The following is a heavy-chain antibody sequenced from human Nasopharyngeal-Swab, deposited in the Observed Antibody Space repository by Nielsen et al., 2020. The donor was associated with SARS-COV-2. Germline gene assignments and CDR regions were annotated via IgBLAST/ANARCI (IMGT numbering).Heavy chain of an antibody. CDR2: TNTNTGNP. CDR1: GYTFTSYA. J-gene: IGHJ5*02. Sequence: ASVKVSCKASGYTFTSYAMNWVRQAPGQGLEWMGWTNTNTGNPTYAQGFTGRFVFSLDTSVSTAYLQISSLKAEDTAVYYCARDGLSLQYSSGWYGWFDPWGQGTLVTVSS. CDR3: ARDGLSLQYSSGWYGWFDP. D-gene: IGHD6-19*01. V-gene: IGHV7-4-1*02.